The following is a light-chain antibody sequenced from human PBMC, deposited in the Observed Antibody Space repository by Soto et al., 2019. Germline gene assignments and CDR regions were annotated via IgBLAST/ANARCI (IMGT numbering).Light chain of an antibody. CDR3: SSYAGSNNFV. CDR2: EVS. Sequence: QSALTQPPSASGSPGQSVTISCTGTSSDVGGYNYVSWYQQHPGKAPKLMIYEVSKRPSGVPDRFSRSKSGNTASLTVSGLQAEDEADYYCSSYAGSNNFVFGTGTKVTVL. V-gene: IGLV2-8*01. J-gene: IGLJ1*01. CDR1: SSDVGGYNY.